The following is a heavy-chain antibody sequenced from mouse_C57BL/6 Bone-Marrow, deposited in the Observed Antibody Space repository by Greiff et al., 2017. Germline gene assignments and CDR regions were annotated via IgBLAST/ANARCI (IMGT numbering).Heavy chain of an antibody. J-gene: IGHJ2*01. CDR1: GYTFTEYT. CDR3: ARHEEGGNPFDY. D-gene: IGHD1-1*02. V-gene: IGHV1-62-2*01. CDR2: FYPGSGSI. Sequence: QVQLQQSGAELVKPGASVKMSCKASGYTFTEYTIPWVKQRPGQGLEWIGWFYPGSGSIKYNEKFKDKATLTVDKSSSTVYMELSRLTSEDSAVYFCARHEEGGNPFDYWGQGTTLTVSS.